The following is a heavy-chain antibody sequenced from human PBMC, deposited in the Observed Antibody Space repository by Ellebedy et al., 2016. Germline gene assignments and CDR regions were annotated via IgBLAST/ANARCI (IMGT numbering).Heavy chain of an antibody. Sequence: ASVKVSXKASSYTFTTFSITWVRQVPGQGLEWMGFVNTFSGNTKFAQKFQGRVSMTTDSSMHTAYMDLRSLRSDDTAMYYCAKTSGWGYGENWGQGTLVTVSS. CDR1: SYTFTTFS. D-gene: IGHD3-10*01. CDR3: AKTSGWGYGEN. CDR2: VNTFSGNT. J-gene: IGHJ4*02. V-gene: IGHV1-18*04.